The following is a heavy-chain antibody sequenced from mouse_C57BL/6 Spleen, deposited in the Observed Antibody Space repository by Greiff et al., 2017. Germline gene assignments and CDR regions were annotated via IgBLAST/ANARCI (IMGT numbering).Heavy chain of an antibody. D-gene: IGHD1-1*01. V-gene: IGHV5-17*01. CDR3: ARDGSSPYYYAMDY. Sequence: EVHLVESGGGLVKPGGSLKLSCAASGFTFSDYGMHWVRQAPEKGLEWVAYISSGSSTIYYADTVKGRFTISRDNAKNTLFLRMTSLRSEDTAMYYCARDGSSPYYYAMDYWGQGTSVTVSS. J-gene: IGHJ4*01. CDR2: ISSGSSTI. CDR1: GFTFSDYG.